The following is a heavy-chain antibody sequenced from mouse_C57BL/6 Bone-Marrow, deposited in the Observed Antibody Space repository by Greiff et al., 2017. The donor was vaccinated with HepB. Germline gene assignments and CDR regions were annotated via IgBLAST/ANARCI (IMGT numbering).Heavy chain of an antibody. CDR2: INPYNGGT. CDR1: GYTFTDYY. V-gene: IGHV1-19*01. Sequence: VQLKQSGPVLVKPGASVKMSCKASGYTFTDYYMNWVKQSHGKSLEWIGVINPYNGGTSYNQKFKGKATLTVDKSSSTAYMELNSLTSEDSAVYYCARIVIYYYGSSYFDYWGQGTTLTVSS. J-gene: IGHJ2*01. CDR3: ARIVIYYYGSSYFDY. D-gene: IGHD1-1*01.